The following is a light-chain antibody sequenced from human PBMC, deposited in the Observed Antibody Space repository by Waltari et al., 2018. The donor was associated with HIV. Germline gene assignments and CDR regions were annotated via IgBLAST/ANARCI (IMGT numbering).Light chain of an antibody. CDR2: DIH. CDR1: STYSRFYQY. J-gene: IGLJ2*01. Sequence: QSALTQPASVSGFLGQSINISCTGISTYSRFYQYVSWYQQHPGKIPRLIIFDIHNRPSGVSDHFSGSRSGNSASLTFSGLQSGDEAHYYCASNRLDYTLIFGGGTKLTVL. V-gene: IGLV2-14*03. CDR3: ASNRLDYTLI.